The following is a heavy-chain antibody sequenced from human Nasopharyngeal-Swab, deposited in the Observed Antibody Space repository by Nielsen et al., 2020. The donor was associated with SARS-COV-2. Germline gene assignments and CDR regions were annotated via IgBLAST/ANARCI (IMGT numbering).Heavy chain of an antibody. D-gene: IGHD6-13*01. J-gene: IGHJ6*02. CDR2: INTNTGNP. CDR1: GYTFTSYA. CDR3: AREAAAGIVYGMDV. Sequence: ASVKVSCKASGYTFTSYAMNWVRQAPGQGLEWMGWINTNTGNPTYAQGFTGRFVFSLDTSVSTAYLQISSLKAKDTAVYYCAREAAAGIVYGMDVWGQRTTVTVSS. V-gene: IGHV7-4-1*02.